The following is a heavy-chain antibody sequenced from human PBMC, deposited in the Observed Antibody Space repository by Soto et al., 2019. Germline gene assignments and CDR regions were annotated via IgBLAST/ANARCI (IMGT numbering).Heavy chain of an antibody. CDR3: VRSVYSGSLNDY. D-gene: IGHD6-13*01. J-gene: IGHJ4*02. CDR2: ISADGTMT. CDR1: GFSFSNSW. V-gene: IGHV3-74*01. Sequence: GGSLRLSCEVSGFSFSNSWMHWVRQAPGKGLMWVSRISADGTMTHYADSVKGRFTISRDNAKNTLYLQMSSLRVEDTAVYYCVRSVYSGSLNDYWGQGTLVTVSS.